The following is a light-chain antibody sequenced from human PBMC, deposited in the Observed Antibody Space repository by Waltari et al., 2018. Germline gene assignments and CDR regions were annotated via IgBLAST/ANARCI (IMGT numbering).Light chain of an antibody. CDR3: MQGLETLT. V-gene: IGKV2-28*01. Sequence: DIVLTQSPLSLPVTPGESASLFCRSNQSLLHSNGYNYLDWYLQKPGQSPQILIYLASKRASGVPDRFSGSGSGTDFTLKISRVEAEDVGVYYCMQGLETLTFGQGTRLEI. CDR2: LAS. J-gene: IGKJ5*01. CDR1: QSLLHSNGYNY.